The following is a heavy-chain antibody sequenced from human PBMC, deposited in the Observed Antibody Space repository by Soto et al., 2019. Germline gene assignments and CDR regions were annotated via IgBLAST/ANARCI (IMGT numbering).Heavy chain of an antibody. D-gene: IGHD5-18*01. V-gene: IGHV3-33*01. CDR1: GFTFSGYT. CDR2: IWFDGSNK. J-gene: IGHJ4*02. CDR3: ARDLGYNYGHPFDY. Sequence: GGSLRLSCAASGFTFSGYTIHWVRQAPGKGLEWLALIWFDGSNKYYADSVKGRFTISRDNAKSTLYLQMNSLRAEDTAVYYCARDLGYNYGHPFDYWGQGTLVTVSS.